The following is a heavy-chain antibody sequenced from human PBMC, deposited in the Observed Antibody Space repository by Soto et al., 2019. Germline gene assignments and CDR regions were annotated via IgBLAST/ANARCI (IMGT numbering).Heavy chain of an antibody. CDR1: GYTFTSYY. CDR2: INPSGGST. V-gene: IGHV1-46*01. Sequence: ASVKVSCKASGYTFTSYYMHWVRQAPGQGLEWMGIINPSGGSTSYAQKFQGRVTMTRDTSTSTVYMELSSLRSEDTAVYYCARGIKIFGVAKCMDVWGQGTTVTVSS. J-gene: IGHJ6*02. D-gene: IGHD3-3*01. CDR3: ARGIKIFGVAKCMDV.